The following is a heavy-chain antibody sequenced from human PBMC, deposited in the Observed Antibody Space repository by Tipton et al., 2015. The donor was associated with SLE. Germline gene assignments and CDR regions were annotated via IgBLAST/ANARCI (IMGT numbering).Heavy chain of an antibody. CDR2: ISWNGGST. J-gene: IGHJ2*01. V-gene: IGHV3-43*01. Sequence: SLRLSCAASGFRFDDYTMHWVRQAPRKGLEWISLISWNGGSTYYADSVKGRFTISRDNSKNSLYLQMDSLATEDTALYYCAKDLATGYWYFDLRGRGTPVTVSS. D-gene: IGHD1-1*01. CDR3: AKDLATGYWYFDL. CDR1: GFRFDDYT.